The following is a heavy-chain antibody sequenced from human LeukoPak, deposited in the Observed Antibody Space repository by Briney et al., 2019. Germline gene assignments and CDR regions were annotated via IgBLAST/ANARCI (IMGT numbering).Heavy chain of an antibody. V-gene: IGHV3-43*02. CDR3: AKDMKGLRYFDWLPYYYGMDV. D-gene: IGHD3-9*01. CDR1: GFTFDDDA. J-gene: IGHJ6*02. CDR2: ISGDGGST. Sequence: GGSLRLSCAASGFTFDDDAMHWVRQAPGKGLEWVSLISGDGGSTYYADSVKGRFTISRDNSKNSLYLQMNSLRTEDTALYYCAKDMKGLRYFDWLPYYYGMDVCGQGTTVTVSS.